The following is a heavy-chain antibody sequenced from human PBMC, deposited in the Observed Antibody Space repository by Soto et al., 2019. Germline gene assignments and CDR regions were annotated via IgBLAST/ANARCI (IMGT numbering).Heavy chain of an antibody. CDR1: GYIFTSYY. CDR3: ARSPPRVERNNYAGGWFDP. Sequence: GPSVKVSCKASGYIFTSYYIHWVRQATGQGLEWMGWMNPNSGNTGYPQKFQGRVTMTRNTSISTAHMELSSLRFEDTAVYYCARSPPRVERNNYAGGWFDPWGQGTLVTVSS. CDR2: MNPNSGNT. J-gene: IGHJ5*02. D-gene: IGHD4-4*01. V-gene: IGHV1-8*02.